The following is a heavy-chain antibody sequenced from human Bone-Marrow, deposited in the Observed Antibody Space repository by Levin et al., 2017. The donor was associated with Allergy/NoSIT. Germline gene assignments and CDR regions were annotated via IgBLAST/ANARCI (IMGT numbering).Heavy chain of an antibody. Sequence: PGGSLRLSCKGSGFAFRTSWIAWVRQMPGKGLEWMGAIYPADSDTRYSPSFQGRVTISADQSISTAYLQWSSLNASDTAIYYCARRGDSSDYVAAKHYYYYYGMDVWGQGTTVTVYS. V-gene: IGHV5-51*01. J-gene: IGHJ6*02. CDR1: GFAFRTSW. CDR3: ARRGDSSDYVAAKHYYYYYGMDV. D-gene: IGHD4-17*01. CDR2: IYPADSDT.